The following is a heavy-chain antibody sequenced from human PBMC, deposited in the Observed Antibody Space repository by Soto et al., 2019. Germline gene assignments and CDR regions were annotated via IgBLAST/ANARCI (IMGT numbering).Heavy chain of an antibody. Sequence: PGGSLRLSCAASGFTFSSYGMHWVRQAPGKGLEWVAVISYDGSNKYYADSVKGRFTISRDNSKNTLYLQMNSLRAEDTAVYYCAKEPTVTTSEYFQHWGQGTLVTAPQ. CDR1: GFTFSSYG. CDR2: ISYDGSNK. CDR3: AKEPTVTTSEYFQH. D-gene: IGHD4-17*01. V-gene: IGHV3-30*18. J-gene: IGHJ1*01.